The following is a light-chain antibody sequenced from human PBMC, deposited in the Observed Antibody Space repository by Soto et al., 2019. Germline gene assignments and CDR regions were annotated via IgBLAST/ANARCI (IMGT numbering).Light chain of an antibody. CDR2: GAS. V-gene: IGKV3-20*01. Sequence: EFVLTQAPGTLSFSTGERATLSCRASQTVTSSYLAWFQQKPGQAPRLLIYGASTRATDTPDNFSGSGSGTDFTLTISRLAPEDFAVYYCQQYVTSPITFGQGTRLEI. CDR3: QQYVTSPIT. J-gene: IGKJ5*01. CDR1: QTVTSSY.